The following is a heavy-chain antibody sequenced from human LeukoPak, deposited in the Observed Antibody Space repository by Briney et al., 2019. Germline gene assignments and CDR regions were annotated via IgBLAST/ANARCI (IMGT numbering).Heavy chain of an antibody. J-gene: IGHJ4*02. CDR1: GFTFSSYS. V-gene: IGHV3-21*01. D-gene: IGHD3-10*01. CDR2: IISSSSYI. CDR3: ARIYGSGSHDYFDY. Sequence: GGSLRLSCAASGFTFSSYSMNWVRQAPGKGLEWVSSIISSSSYIYYADSVKGRFTISRDNAKNSLYLQMNSLRAEDTAVYYCARIYGSGSHDYFDYWGQGTLVTVSS.